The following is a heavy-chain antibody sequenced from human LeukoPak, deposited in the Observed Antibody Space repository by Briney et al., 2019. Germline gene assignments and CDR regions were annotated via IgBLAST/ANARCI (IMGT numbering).Heavy chain of an antibody. CDR1: GFTLSTYA. J-gene: IGHJ3*01. V-gene: IGHV3-23*01. Sequence: GGSLRLSCAASGFTLSTYAMSWVRQTPGKGLEWVAATSSSDAGTYHADSVRGRFTISRDNSKNTLYLQMNSLRAEDAAVYFCARWPMTNLAFDVWGQGTMVTVSS. D-gene: IGHD3-22*01. CDR3: ARWPMTNLAFDV. CDR2: TSSSDAGT.